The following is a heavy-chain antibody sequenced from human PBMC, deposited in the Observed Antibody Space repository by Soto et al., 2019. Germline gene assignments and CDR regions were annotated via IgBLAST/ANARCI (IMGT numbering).Heavy chain of an antibody. J-gene: IGHJ6*02. D-gene: IGHD6-6*01. Sequence: SETLSLTCTVSGGSISSYYWSWIRQPPGKGLEWIGYIYYSGSTNYNPSLKSRVTISVDTSKNQFSLKLSSVTAADTAVYYCARGVADRPPYYYGMDVWGQGTTVTVYS. CDR3: ARGVADRPPYYYGMDV. CDR1: GGSISSYY. V-gene: IGHV4-59*01. CDR2: IYYSGST.